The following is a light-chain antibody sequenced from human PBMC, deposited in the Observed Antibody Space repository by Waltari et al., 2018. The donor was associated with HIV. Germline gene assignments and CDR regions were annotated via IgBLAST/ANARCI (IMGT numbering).Light chain of an antibody. CDR2: EVN. V-gene: IGLV2-8*01. Sequence: QSALTQPPSASGSLGQSVTISCSGTSDDIGGYNYVFWYQQYPAKAPKLLIYEVNKRPSGVPDRFSGSKSLNTASLTVSRLQAEDEAHYFCSSFAGSNTVVFGGGTKLTVL. CDR3: SSFAGSNTVV. J-gene: IGLJ2*01. CDR1: SDDIGGYNY.